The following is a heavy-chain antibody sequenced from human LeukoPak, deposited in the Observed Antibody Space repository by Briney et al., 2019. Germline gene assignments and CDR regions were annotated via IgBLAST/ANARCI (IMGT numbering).Heavy chain of an antibody. CDR2: ISSNGGST. V-gene: IGHV3-64*01. CDR1: GFTFSSYG. CDR3: ARTSRLAYCGGDCYALYYYGMDV. Sequence: GGSLRLSCAASGFTFSSYGMHWVRQAPGKGLEYVSAISSNGGSTYYANSVKGRFTISRDNSKNTLYLQMGSLRAEDMAVYYCARTSRLAYCGGDCYALYYYGMDVWGQGTTVTVSS. D-gene: IGHD2-21*02. J-gene: IGHJ6*02.